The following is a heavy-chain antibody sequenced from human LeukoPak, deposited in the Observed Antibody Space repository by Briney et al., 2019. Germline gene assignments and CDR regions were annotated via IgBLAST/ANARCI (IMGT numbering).Heavy chain of an antibody. V-gene: IGHV3-74*01. J-gene: IGHJ4*02. CDR3: AKAPRPWVGGATGSRYYFHY. CDR1: GFTFSSNW. CDR2: INSDGSNT. D-gene: IGHD1-26*01. Sequence: PGGSLRLSCAGSGFTFSSNWMHWVRQVPGKGLVWVSRINSDGSNTNYADSVKGRFTISRDNSKNTLYLQMSSLRAEDTAVYYCAKAPRPWVGGATGSRYYFHYWGQGTLVTVPS.